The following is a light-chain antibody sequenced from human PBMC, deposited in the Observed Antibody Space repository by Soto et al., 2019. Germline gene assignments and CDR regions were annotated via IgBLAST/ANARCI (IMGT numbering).Light chain of an antibody. V-gene: IGKV3-15*01. CDR3: KQYNAWPPWT. J-gene: IGKJ1*01. Sequence: ILMTQSPATLSVSPGERATLSCRASQSVSNNLAWYQQKPGQAPRLLIYDASTRATGIPARFSGSGSGTEFTHTISGLQSEDFAVYYCKQYNAWPPWTFGQGTKVQIK. CDR1: QSVSNN. CDR2: DAS.